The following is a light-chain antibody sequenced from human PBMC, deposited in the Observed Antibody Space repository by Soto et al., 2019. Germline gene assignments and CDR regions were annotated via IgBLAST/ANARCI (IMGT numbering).Light chain of an antibody. Sequence: DIQMTQYPSTLPASVGDRVTITCRANQSISTWLAWYQQKPGKAPNLLISKASSLESGVPSRLSGSGFGTEFTLTISSMKPDDFATYYCQQYNSYRAFGHGTKVDIK. CDR3: QQYNSYRA. V-gene: IGKV1-5*03. J-gene: IGKJ1*01. CDR1: QSISTW. CDR2: KAS.